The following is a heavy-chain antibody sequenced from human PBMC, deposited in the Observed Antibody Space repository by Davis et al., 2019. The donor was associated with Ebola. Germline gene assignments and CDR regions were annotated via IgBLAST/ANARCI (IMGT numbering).Heavy chain of an antibody. Sequence: GESLKISCAGSGFTFSSYGMHWVRQAPGKGLEWVAVIWYDGSNKYYADSVKGRLTISRDNSKNTLYLQMNSLRAEDTAVYYCARGGGDYVSDYFDYWGQGTLVTVSS. CDR2: IWYDGSNK. CDR1: GFTFSSYG. D-gene: IGHD4-17*01. CDR3: ARGGGDYVSDYFDY. V-gene: IGHV3-33*08. J-gene: IGHJ4*02.